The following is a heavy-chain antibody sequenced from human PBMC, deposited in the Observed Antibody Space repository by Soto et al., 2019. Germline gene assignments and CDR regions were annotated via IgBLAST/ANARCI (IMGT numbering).Heavy chain of an antibody. CDR1: CGSISSSNW. V-gene: IGHV4-4*02. Sequence: SETLSLTCAVSCGSISSSNWWSWVRQPPGKGLEWIGEIYHSGSTNYNPSLKSRVTISVDKSKNQFSLKLSSVTAADTAVYYCARIGYYYDSSGYYGGPDAFDIWGQGTMVTVSS. J-gene: IGHJ3*02. D-gene: IGHD3-22*01. CDR3: ARIGYYYDSSGYYGGPDAFDI. CDR2: IYHSGST.